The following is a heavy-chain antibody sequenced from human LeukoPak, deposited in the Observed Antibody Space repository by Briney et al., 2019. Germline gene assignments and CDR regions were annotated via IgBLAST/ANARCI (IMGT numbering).Heavy chain of an antibody. CDR2: IYYSGST. D-gene: IGHD3-22*01. CDR3: ARQAYYYDSSGYHFDY. V-gene: IGHV4-39*01. CDR1: GRSISSSSYY. J-gene: IGHJ4*02. Sequence: PSETLSLTCTVSGRSISSSSYYWGWIRQPPGKGLEWIGSIYYSGSTYYNPSLKSRVTISVDTSKNQFSLKLSSVTAADTAVYYCARQAYYYDSSGYHFDYWGQGTLVTVSS.